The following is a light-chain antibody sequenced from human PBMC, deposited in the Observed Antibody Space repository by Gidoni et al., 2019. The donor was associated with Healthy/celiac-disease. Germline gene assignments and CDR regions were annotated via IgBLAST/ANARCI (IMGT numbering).Light chain of an antibody. J-gene: IGLJ2*01. CDR1: SSNIGNTY. V-gene: IGLV1-51*01. Sequence: QSVLTQPPPVSAAPGHEVTISCSGSSSNIGNTYVSWYQQLPGTAPKLLIYDNNKRPSGIPDRFSGSKSGTSATLGITGLQTGDEADYYCGTWDSSLSAVVFGGGTKLTVL. CDR3: GTWDSSLSAVV. CDR2: DNN.